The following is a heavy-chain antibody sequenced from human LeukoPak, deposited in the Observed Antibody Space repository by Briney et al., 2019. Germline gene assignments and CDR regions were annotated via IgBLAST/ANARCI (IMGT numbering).Heavy chain of an antibody. Sequence: ASVTVSCTASGYTFTSYGISWVRQAPGQGLEWMGWISAYNGNTNYAQKLQGRVTMTTDTSTSTAYMELRSLRSDDTAVYYCARVKDIVVVVAATRDNFDYWGQGTLVTVSS. CDR1: GYTFTSYG. D-gene: IGHD2-15*01. CDR3: ARVKDIVVVVAATRDNFDY. CDR2: ISAYNGNT. V-gene: IGHV1-18*01. J-gene: IGHJ4*02.